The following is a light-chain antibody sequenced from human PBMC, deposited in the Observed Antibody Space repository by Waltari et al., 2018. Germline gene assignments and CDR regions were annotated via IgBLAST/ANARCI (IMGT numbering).Light chain of an antibody. J-gene: IGKJ4*01. CDR3: QQYYSYPLT. V-gene: IGKV1-8*01. Sequence: AIRMTQSPSSFSASTGDRVTITCRASQGISSYLAWYQQKPGKAPKLLINAACTLQSVVPSRFSGSGSGTDFTLTISCLQSEDFATYYCQQYYSYPLTFGGGTKVEIK. CDR2: AAC. CDR1: QGISSY.